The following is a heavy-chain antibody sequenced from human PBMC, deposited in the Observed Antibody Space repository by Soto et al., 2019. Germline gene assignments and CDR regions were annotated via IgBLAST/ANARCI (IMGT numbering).Heavy chain of an antibody. J-gene: IGHJ4*02. Sequence: SETLSLTCTVSGGSISSGGYYWSWIRQHPGKGLEWIGYIYYSGSTYYNPSLKSRVTISVDTSKNQFSLKLSSVTAADTAVYYCARDRLSGFDYWGQGTLVTVSS. V-gene: IGHV4-31*03. D-gene: IGHD1-1*01. CDR1: GGSISSGGYY. CDR2: IYYSGST. CDR3: ARDRLSGFDY.